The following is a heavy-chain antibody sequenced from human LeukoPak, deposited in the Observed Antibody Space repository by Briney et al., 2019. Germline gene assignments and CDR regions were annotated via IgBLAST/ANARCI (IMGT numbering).Heavy chain of an antibody. CDR3: ARAVVVVAATIHDAFDI. V-gene: IGHV5-51*01. CDR1: GYGFTSYW. Sequence: GESLKSSCKGSGYGFTSYWIGWVRQMPGKGLGWMGIIYPGDSDTRYSPSFQGQVTISADKSISTAYLQWSSLKASDTAMYYCARAVVVVAATIHDAFDIWGQGTMVTVSS. D-gene: IGHD2-15*01. CDR2: IYPGDSDT. J-gene: IGHJ3*02.